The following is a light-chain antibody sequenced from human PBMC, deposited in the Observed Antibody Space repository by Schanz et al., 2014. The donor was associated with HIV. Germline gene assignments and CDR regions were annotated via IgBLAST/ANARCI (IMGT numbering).Light chain of an antibody. CDR1: SSDVGSYNY. CDR2: DVS. Sequence: QSALTQPASVSGSPGQSITISCTGTSSDVGSYNYVSWYQQHPGKAPKLMIYDVSNRPSGVSNRFSGSKSGNTASLTISGLQSEDEGDYYCSSYVDTYSVIFGGGTKLTVL. J-gene: IGLJ2*01. V-gene: IGLV2-14*03. CDR3: SSYVDTYSVI.